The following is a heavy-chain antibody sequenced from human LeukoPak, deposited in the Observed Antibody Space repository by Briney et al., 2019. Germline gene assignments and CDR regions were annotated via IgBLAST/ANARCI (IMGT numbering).Heavy chain of an antibody. CDR2: ISSSSSYT. CDR1: GFTFSAYH. CDR3: VRKALGGSSDHDAFDI. Sequence: GGSLRLSCAASGFTFSAYHMNWVRQAPGKGLEWVASISSSSSYTYYSDSVKGRFTISRENAKTSLDLQMNSLRAEDTAVYFCVRKALGGSSDHDAFDIWGQGTMVTVSS. J-gene: IGHJ3*02. V-gene: IGHV3-21*01. D-gene: IGHD2-2*01.